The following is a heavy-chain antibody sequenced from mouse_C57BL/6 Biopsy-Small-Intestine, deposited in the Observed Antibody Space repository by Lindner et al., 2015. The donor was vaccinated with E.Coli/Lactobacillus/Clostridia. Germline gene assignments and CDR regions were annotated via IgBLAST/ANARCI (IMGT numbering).Heavy chain of an antibody. Sequence: VQLQESGGGLVKPGGSLKLSCAASGFTFSDYGMHWVRQAPEKGLEWVAYISSGSSTIYYADTVKGRFTISRDNAKNTLFLQMTSLRSEDTAMYYRANYGNYYAMDYWGQGTSVTVPS. CDR1: GFTFSDYG. CDR2: ISSGSSTI. J-gene: IGHJ4*01. V-gene: IGHV5-17*01. D-gene: IGHD2-1*01. CDR3: ANYGNYYAMDY.